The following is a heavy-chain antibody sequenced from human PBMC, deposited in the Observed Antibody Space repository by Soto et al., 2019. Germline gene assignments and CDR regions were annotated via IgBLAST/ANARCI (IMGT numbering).Heavy chain of an antibody. D-gene: IGHD6-13*01. J-gene: IGHJ4*02. Sequence: ASVKVSCKASGYTFSTYAVHWVRQAPGQRLEWMGWINAANGNTKYSQNFQGRVSITRETSASTAYMELSSLRSEDTAVYYCARGGSSNRWYYFDYWGQGALVTVSS. CDR2: INAANGNT. V-gene: IGHV1-3*01. CDR3: ARGGSSNRWYYFDY. CDR1: GYTFSTYA.